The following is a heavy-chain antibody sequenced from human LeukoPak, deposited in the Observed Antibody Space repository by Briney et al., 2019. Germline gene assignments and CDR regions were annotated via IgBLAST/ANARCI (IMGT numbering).Heavy chain of an antibody. D-gene: IGHD4-17*01. CDR2: MNPNSGNT. CDR1: GYTFTSYD. V-gene: IGHV1-8*02. Sequence: ASVKVSCKASGYTFTSYDINWVRQATGQGLEWMGCMNPNSGNTGYAQKFQGRVTMTRNTSISTAYMELSTLRSEDTAVYYGASNYGDYEGGFDCWGEGTLVSVSS. J-gene: IGHJ4*02. CDR3: ASNYGDYEGGFDC.